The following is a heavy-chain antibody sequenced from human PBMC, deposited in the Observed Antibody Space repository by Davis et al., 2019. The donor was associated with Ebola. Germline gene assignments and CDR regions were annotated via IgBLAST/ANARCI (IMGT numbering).Heavy chain of an antibody. D-gene: IGHD6-13*01. V-gene: IGHV1-2*02. CDR1: GYTFTADY. Sequence: ASVKVSCKASGYTFTADYMHWVRQAPGQGLEWMGWINPNMVGTNYAENFQGRVTMTRETSISTAYMDLSRLRSDDTAVYYCARGRRIEALVSDYWGQGTLVTVSS. CDR3: ARGRRIEALVSDY. CDR2: INPNMVGT. J-gene: IGHJ4*02.